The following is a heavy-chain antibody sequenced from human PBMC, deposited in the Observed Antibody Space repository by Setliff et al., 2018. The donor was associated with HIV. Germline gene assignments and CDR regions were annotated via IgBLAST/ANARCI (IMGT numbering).Heavy chain of an antibody. D-gene: IGHD1-1*01. CDR3: ARGRPTGYFDC. CDR2: IKQDGSEK. CDR1: GFTFSSYW. V-gene: IGHV3-7*01. J-gene: IGHJ4*02. Sequence: GGSLRLSCAASGFTFSSYWMSWVRQAPGKGLEWVANIKQDGSEKYYVDSVKGRFTISRDNAKNSLYLQMNSLRVEDTAVYYCARGRPTGYFDCWGQGTLVTVSS.